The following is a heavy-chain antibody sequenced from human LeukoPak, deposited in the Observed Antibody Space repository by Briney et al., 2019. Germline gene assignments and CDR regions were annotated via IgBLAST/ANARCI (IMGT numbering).Heavy chain of an antibody. CDR2: FRSSDGST. CDR1: EFILSSED. Sequence: GGSLRLSCAASEFILSSEDTRWVRQPPGKGLEWVSAFRSSDGSTFYADSVKGRFTISRDNSKNTLYLQMNSLRAEDTAIYYCARMRELRVGGLGDYFFYGMDVWGQGTTVTVSS. V-gene: IGHV3-23*01. D-gene: IGHD1-26*01. CDR3: ARMRELRVGGLGDYFFYGMDV. J-gene: IGHJ6*02.